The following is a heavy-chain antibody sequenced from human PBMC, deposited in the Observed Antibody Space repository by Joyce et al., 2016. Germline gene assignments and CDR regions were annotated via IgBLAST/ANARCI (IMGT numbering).Heavy chain of an antibody. CDR2: ISSSGGST. D-gene: IGHD4-17*01. CDR3: AKDQDYGDYSVDY. Sequence: EVQLLESGGGLVQPGGSLRLSCAASRFAFSGYALSWVRQAPGKGLEWVSTISSSGGSTYYADSVKGRFTISRDNSENTLYLQMNSLRAGDTAVYYCAKDQDYGDYSVDYWGQGTLVTVSS. V-gene: IGHV3-23*01. CDR1: RFAFSGYA. J-gene: IGHJ4*02.